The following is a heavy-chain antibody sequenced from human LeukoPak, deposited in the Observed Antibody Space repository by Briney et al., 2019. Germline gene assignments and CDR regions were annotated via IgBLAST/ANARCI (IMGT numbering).Heavy chain of an antibody. Sequence: GESLKISCKGSGYNFASYWIGWVRQMRGKGLEWMGIFYPGDSDTRYSPSFQGQVTMSADKSISTAYLQWSSLKASDTAMYYCARQKAYDRYFDLWGRGTLVTVSS. J-gene: IGHJ2*01. CDR1: GYNFASYW. V-gene: IGHV5-51*01. CDR2: FYPGDSDT. CDR3: ARQKAYDRYFDL. D-gene: IGHD3-3*01.